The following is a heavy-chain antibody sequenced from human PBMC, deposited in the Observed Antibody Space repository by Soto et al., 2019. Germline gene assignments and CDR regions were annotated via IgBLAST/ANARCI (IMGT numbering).Heavy chain of an antibody. Sequence: ASVKVSCKASGYTFTSYGISWVRQAPGQGLEWMGWISAYNGNTNYAQKLQGRVTMTTNTSTSTAYMGLSSLRSDDTAVYYCARGRRVTMVLVVISDYYSMDFWGKGTTVTVFS. D-gene: IGHD3-10*01. CDR1: GYTFTSYG. V-gene: IGHV1-18*01. J-gene: IGHJ6*03. CDR3: ARGRRVTMVLVVISDYYSMDF. CDR2: ISAYNGNT.